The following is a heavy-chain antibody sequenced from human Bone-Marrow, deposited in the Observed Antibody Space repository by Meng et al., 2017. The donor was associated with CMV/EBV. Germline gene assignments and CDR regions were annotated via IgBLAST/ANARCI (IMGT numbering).Heavy chain of an antibody. CDR2: INPNSGGT. D-gene: IGHD3-10*01. Sequence: ASVKVSCKASGYTFTGYYMHWVRQAPGQGLEWMGWINPNSGGTNYAQKFQGRVTMTRDTSISTAYMELSRLRSDDTAVYYCARDSITMVRGVSAEDYWVHGTLVTVSS. V-gene: IGHV1-2*02. CDR1: GYTFTGYY. CDR3: ARDSITMVRGVSAEDY. J-gene: IGHJ4*01.